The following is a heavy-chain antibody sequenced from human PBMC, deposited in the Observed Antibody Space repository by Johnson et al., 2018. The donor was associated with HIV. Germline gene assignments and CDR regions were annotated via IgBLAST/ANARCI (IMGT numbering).Heavy chain of an antibody. D-gene: IGHD6-13*01. CDR2: IKQDGSEK. CDR3: AKVAVATAAGGVALDI. J-gene: IGHJ3*02. CDR1: GFTFSDYY. Sequence: VQLVESGGGLVKPGGSLRLSCAVSGFTFSDYYMSWIRQAPGKGLEWVANIKQDGSEKYYADSVKGRFTISRDNAKNTLYLQMNSLRAEDTAVYYCAKVAVATAAGGVALDIWGPGTMVTVSS. V-gene: IGHV3-7*01.